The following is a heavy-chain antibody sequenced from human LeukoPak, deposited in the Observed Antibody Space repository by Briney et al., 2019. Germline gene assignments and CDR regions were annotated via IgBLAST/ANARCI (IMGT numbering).Heavy chain of an antibody. J-gene: IGHJ4*02. CDR1: GFTFSSYA. CDR3: AREYYDSSGYYSPVCFDY. Sequence: TGGSLRLSCAASGFTFSSYAMSWVRQAPGKGLEWVSYISSSSSTIYYADSVKGRFTISRDNAKNSLYLQMNSLRAEDTAVYYCAREYYDSSGYYSPVCFDYWGQGTLVTVSS. V-gene: IGHV3-48*01. D-gene: IGHD3-22*01. CDR2: ISSSSSTI.